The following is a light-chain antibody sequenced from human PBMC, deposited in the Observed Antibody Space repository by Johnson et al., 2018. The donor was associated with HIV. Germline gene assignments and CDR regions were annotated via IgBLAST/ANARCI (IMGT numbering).Light chain of an antibody. CDR1: SSNIGNNY. CDR3: GTWDSSLSQGV. Sequence: QSVLTQPPSVSAAPGQKVTISCSGSSSNIGNNYVSWYQQLPGTAPKFLIYDNNKRPSGIPDRFSGSKSGTSATLGITGLQTGDEADYYCGTWDSSLSQGVCRTGTKVTFL. V-gene: IGLV1-51*01. J-gene: IGLJ1*01. CDR2: DNN.